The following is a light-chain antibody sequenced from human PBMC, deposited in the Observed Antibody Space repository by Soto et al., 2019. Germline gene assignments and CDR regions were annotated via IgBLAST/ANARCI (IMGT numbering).Light chain of an antibody. CDR2: DTF. CDR3: LQDQAYPWT. V-gene: IGKV1-17*01. J-gene: IGKJ1*01. CDR1: QGIRYN. Sequence: DIPMTQSPSSLSASVGARVTITCRASQGIRYNLGWYQQRPGKAPERLIYDTFTLASGVPSRFSGSGSGTEFTLTLASLQPEDVATYYCLQDQAYPWTFGQGTKVELK.